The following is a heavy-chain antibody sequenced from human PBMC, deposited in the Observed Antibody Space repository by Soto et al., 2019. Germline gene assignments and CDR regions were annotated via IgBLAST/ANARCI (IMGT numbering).Heavy chain of an antibody. J-gene: IGHJ4*02. Sequence: PGGSLRLSCAASGFTFSSYGMHWVRQAPGKGLEWVAVISYDGSYKYYADSVKGRFTFSRDNSKNTLYLQMNSLRVEDTAVYYCAKDYYDSSGPATTTFDYWGQGTLVTVSS. CDR1: GFTFSSYG. CDR2: ISYDGSYK. V-gene: IGHV3-30*18. CDR3: AKDYYDSSGPATTTFDY. D-gene: IGHD3-22*01.